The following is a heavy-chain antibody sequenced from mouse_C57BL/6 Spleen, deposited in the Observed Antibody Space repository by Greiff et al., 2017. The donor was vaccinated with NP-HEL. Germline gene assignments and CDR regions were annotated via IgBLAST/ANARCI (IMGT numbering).Heavy chain of an antibody. CDR1: GYTFTDYY. Sequence: EVKLEESGPVLVKPGASVKMSCKASGYTFTDYYMNWVKQSHGKSLEWIGVINPYNGGTSYNQKFKGKATLTVDKSSSTAYMELNSLTSEDSAVYYCARLRYYGSSYYAMDYWGQGTSVTVSS. CDR3: ARLRYYGSSYYAMDY. D-gene: IGHD1-1*01. CDR2: INPYNGGT. V-gene: IGHV1-19*01. J-gene: IGHJ4*01.